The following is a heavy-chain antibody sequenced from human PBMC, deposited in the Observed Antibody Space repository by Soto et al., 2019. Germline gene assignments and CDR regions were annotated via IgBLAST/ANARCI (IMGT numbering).Heavy chain of an antibody. CDR2: ISAYNGNT. CDR3: ARDSPRTLRYFDGVDY. J-gene: IGHJ4*02. CDR1: GYTFTSYG. Sequence: GASVKVSCKASGYTFTSYGISWVRQAPGQGLEWMGWISAYNGNTNYAQKLQGRVTMTTDTSTSTAYMELRSLRSDDTAVYYCARDSPRTLRYFDGVDYWGQGTLVTVSS. V-gene: IGHV1-18*01. D-gene: IGHD3-9*01.